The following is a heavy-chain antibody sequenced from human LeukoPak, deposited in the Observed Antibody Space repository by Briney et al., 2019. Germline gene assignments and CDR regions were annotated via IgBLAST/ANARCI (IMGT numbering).Heavy chain of an antibody. J-gene: IGHJ6*03. V-gene: IGHV1-2*02. CDR1: VYTFTGYY. Sequence: ASVKVSCKASVYTFTGYYIYWVRQAPGQGLEGMGWINPNSGGTNYAQQFQGRVTMTRDTSITTAYMELRRLRSDDTAVYYCARHAGYYYYYIDVWGEGTTVTVSS. CDR3: ARHAGYYYYYIDV. D-gene: IGHD2-8*01. CDR2: INPNSGGT.